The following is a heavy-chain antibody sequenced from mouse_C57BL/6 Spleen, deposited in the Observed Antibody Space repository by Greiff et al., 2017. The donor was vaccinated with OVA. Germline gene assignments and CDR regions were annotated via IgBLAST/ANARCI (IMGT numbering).Heavy chain of an antibody. CDR2: IYPGDGDT. Sequence: VQVVESGAELVKPGASVKISCKASGYAFSSYWMNWVKQRPGKGLEWIGQIYPGDGDTNYNGKFKGKATLTADKSSSTAYMQLSSLTSEDSAVYFCARDLFMDYWGQGTSVTVSS. J-gene: IGHJ4*01. CDR3: ARDLFMDY. V-gene: IGHV1-80*01. CDR1: GYAFSSYW.